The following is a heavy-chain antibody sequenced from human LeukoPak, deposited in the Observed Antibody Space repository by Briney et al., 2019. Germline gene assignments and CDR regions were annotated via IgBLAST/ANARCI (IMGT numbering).Heavy chain of an antibody. D-gene: IGHD2-21*02. CDR3: ARVGLLAFDI. J-gene: IGHJ3*02. Sequence: SQTLSLTCTVSGGSIGTYYWSWIRQPAGKGLEWIGRIHITGSTNYNPSLKSRVAMSLDTSKNQFFLKLNSLTAAYSAVYYCARVGLLAFDIWGQGTMVTVSS. CDR1: GGSIGTYY. V-gene: IGHV4-4*07. CDR2: IHITGST.